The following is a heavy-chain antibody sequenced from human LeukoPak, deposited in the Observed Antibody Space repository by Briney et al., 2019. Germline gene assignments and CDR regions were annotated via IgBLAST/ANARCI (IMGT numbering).Heavy chain of an antibody. V-gene: IGHV4-38-2*02. Sequence: SETLSLTCTVSGYSISSGYYWGWIRQPPGKGLEWIGSIYHSGSTYYNPSLKSRVTISVDTSKNPFSLKLSSVTAADTAVYYCAREAVPHYYDSSGPRDYYYMDVWGKGTTVTVSS. CDR1: GYSISSGYY. CDR2: IYHSGST. CDR3: AREAVPHYYDSSGPRDYYYMDV. D-gene: IGHD3-22*01. J-gene: IGHJ6*03.